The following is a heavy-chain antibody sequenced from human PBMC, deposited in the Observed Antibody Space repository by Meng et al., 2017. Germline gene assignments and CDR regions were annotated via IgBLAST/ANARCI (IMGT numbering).Heavy chain of an antibody. Sequence: VRLAETGGGFIQPGGSLRLSCTASGFSVTTSYMSWVRQAPGKGLEWVSVIYSGGSTYYADSVKGRFSISRDNSKNTLYLQMNSLRAEDTAVYFCARDSSSGWYHNYWGQGTLVTVSS. CDR2: IYSGGST. CDR3: ARDSSSGWYHNY. V-gene: IGHV3-53*02. J-gene: IGHJ4*02. CDR1: GFSVTTSY. D-gene: IGHD6-19*01.